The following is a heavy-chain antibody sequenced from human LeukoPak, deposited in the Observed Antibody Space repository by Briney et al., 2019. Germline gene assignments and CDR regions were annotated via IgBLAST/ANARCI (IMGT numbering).Heavy chain of an antibody. CDR3: AKATCSSTSCYQYYYYGMDV. J-gene: IGHJ6*02. Sequence: GRSLRLSCAASGFTFSSYAMHWVRQAPGKGLEWVAVISYDGSNKYYADSVKGRFTISRDNSKNTLYLQMNSLRAEDTAVYYCAKATCSSTSCYQYYYYGMDVWGQGTTVTVSS. V-gene: IGHV3-30*04. CDR2: ISYDGSNK. CDR1: GFTFSSYA. D-gene: IGHD2-2*01.